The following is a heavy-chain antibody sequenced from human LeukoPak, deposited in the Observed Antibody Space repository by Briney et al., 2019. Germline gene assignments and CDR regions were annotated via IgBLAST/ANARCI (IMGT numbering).Heavy chain of an antibody. Sequence: TLSLTCIVSGGSTSGGNYYWGWIRRPPGKALEWLALIDWDDDKYYNTSLKTRLTISKDTSKNQVVLTMTNMDPVDTATYFCARYLYGDSASYFDYWGQGSLVIVSS. CDR2: IDWDDDK. CDR1: GGSTSGGNYY. CDR3: ARYLYGDSASYFDY. J-gene: IGHJ4*02. V-gene: IGHV2-70*18. D-gene: IGHD4-17*01.